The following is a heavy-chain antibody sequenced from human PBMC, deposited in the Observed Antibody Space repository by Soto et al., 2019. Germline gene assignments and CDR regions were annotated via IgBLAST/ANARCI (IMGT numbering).Heavy chain of an antibody. CDR1: GGTFSRNT. J-gene: IGHJ4*02. CDR2: IMPIFGSA. D-gene: IGHD3-22*01. CDR3: ARQFDSDTSGYYYAY. V-gene: IGHV1-69*01. Sequence: QVQLVQSGAEVKKPGSSVKVSCKASGGTFSRNTVSWVRQAPGQGLEWMGGIMPIFGSANYAQKFRGRVTITADENTRTVYTEMSSLRSEDTAVYYCARQFDSDTSGYYYAYWGQGTLVTVSS.